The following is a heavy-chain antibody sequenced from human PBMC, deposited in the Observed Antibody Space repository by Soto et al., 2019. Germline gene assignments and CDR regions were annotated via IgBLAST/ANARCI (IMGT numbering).Heavy chain of an antibody. V-gene: IGHV3-11*01. CDR3: ARVKRFLVWHPFEI. D-gene: IGHD3-3*01. CDR1: GFTFSDYY. Sequence: GGSLRLSCAASGFTFSDYYMSWIRQAPGKGLEWVSYISSSGSTIYYADSVKGRFTISRDNAKNSLYLQMNSLRAEDTAVYYCARVKRFLVWHPFEIWGKGTMVTVAS. J-gene: IGHJ3*02. CDR2: ISSSGSTI.